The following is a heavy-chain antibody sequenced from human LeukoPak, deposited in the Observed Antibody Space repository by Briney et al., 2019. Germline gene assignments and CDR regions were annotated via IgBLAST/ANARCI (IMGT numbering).Heavy chain of an antibody. Sequence: GASVKVSCKASGFTFTSSTVQWVRQARGQRLEWIGWLVVGSGNTKYAQKFQERVTITRDMSTNTAYMELSSLRSEDTAVYYCAADLYGPVFDYWGQGTLVTVSS. V-gene: IGHV1-58*01. CDR1: GFTFTSST. CDR3: AADLYGPVFDY. J-gene: IGHJ4*02. D-gene: IGHD3-16*01. CDR2: LVVGSGNT.